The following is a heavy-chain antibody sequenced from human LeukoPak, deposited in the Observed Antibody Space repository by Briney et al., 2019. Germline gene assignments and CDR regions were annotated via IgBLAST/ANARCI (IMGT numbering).Heavy chain of an antibody. CDR3: ASRSITGTTVGQNWFDP. J-gene: IGHJ5*02. V-gene: IGHV4-4*02. Sequence: SETLSLTCTVSGGSISSTNWWNWVRQPPGKGLEWIGEIHHTGSTNYNPSLKSRVTISVDTSKNQFSLKLSSVTAADTAVYYCASRSITGTTVGQNWFDPWGQGTLVTVSS. CDR2: IHHTGST. D-gene: IGHD1-7*01. CDR1: GGSISSTNW.